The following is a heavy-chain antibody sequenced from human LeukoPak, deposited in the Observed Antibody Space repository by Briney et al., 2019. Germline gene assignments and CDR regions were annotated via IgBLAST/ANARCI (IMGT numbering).Heavy chain of an antibody. CDR1: GYTFTSYY. Sequence: ASVKVSCKASGYTFTSYYMHWVRQAPGQGLEWMGIINPSGGSTSYAQKFQGRVTMTRDMSTSTVYMELSSLRSEDTAVYYCARTVGARDAFDIWGQGTMVTVSS. D-gene: IGHD1-26*01. V-gene: IGHV1-46*01. J-gene: IGHJ3*02. CDR3: ARTVGARDAFDI. CDR2: INPSGGST.